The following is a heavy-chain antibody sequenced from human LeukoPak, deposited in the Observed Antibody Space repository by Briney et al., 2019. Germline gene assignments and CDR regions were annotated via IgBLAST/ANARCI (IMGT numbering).Heavy chain of an antibody. V-gene: IGHV3-23*01. J-gene: IGHJ4*02. CDR1: GFTFSSYG. Sequence: GGSLRLSCAASGFTFSSYGMSWVRQAPGKGLEWVSAISGSGGSTYYADSVKGRFTISRDNSKNTLYLQMNSLRAEDTAVYYCARSTRGQYFDYWGQGTLVTVSS. CDR3: ARSTRGQYFDY. D-gene: IGHD1-1*01. CDR2: ISGSGGST.